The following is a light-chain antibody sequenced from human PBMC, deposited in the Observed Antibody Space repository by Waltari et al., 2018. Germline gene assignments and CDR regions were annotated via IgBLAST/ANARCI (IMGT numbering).Light chain of an antibody. Sequence: QSVLPQPPSVSGAPGQRVTISCTGSSSNVGAGFDVHWYQQLPEAAPKLLLPGDNNRPSGVPDRFSASKSGTSASLAITGLQAEDEADYYCQSYDNSLSGPVVFGGGTKLTV. V-gene: IGLV1-40*01. CDR2: GDN. CDR3: QSYDNSLSGPVV. CDR1: SSNVGAGFD. J-gene: IGLJ2*01.